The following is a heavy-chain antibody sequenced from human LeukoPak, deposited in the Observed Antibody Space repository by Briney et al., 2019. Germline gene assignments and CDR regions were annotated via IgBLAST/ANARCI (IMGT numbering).Heavy chain of an antibody. CDR1: GFTFSSYW. Sequence: GGSLRLSCAASGFTFSSYWMNWVRQAPGKGLEWVSYISSSSSTIYYADSVKGRFTISRNNAKNSLYLQMNSLRAEDTAVYYCASTGGTAVTFAYAFDIWGQGTMVTVSS. CDR2: ISSSSSTI. V-gene: IGHV3-48*01. J-gene: IGHJ3*02. CDR3: ASTGGTAVTFAYAFDI. D-gene: IGHD4-23*01.